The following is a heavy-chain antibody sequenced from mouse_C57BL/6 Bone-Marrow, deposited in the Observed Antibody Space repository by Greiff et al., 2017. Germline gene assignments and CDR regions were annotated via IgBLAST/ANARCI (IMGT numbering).Heavy chain of an antibody. Sequence: EVKLEESGGGLVKPGGSLKLSCAASGFTFSSYTMSWVRQTPEQRLQWVAAISGGGGNTYYPDSVKGRFTISRDNDKNILYLQMSSLRSEDTALYYGSRQVTTVLATKYFDVWGTGTTVTVSS. CDR1: GFTFSSYT. CDR3: SRQVTTVLATKYFDV. CDR2: ISGGGGNT. D-gene: IGHD1-1*01. V-gene: IGHV5-9*01. J-gene: IGHJ1*03.